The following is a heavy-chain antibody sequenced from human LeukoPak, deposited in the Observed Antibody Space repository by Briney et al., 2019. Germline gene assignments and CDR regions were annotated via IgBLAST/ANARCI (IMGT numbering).Heavy chain of an antibody. J-gene: IGHJ4*02. CDR1: GFTFSSYW. Sequence: PGGSLRLSCAASGFTFSSYWMHWVRQAPGKGLVWVSRINSDGSSTSYADSVKGRFTISRDNAKNTLYLQMNSPRAEDTAVYYCARAAYYYDSSGYPDYWGQGTLVTVSS. CDR2: INSDGSST. V-gene: IGHV3-74*01. CDR3: ARAAYYYDSSGYPDY. D-gene: IGHD3-22*01.